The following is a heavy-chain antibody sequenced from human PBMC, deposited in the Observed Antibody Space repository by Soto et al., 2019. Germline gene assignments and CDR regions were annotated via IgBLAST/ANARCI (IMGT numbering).Heavy chain of an antibody. V-gene: IGHV1-69*13. CDR1: GGTFSSYA. Sequence: SVKVSCKASGGTFSSYAISWVRQAPGRGLEWMGGIIPIFGTANYAQKFQGRVTITADESTSTAYMELSSLRSEDTAVYYCARVRQPRLQENWFDPWGQGTLVTVSS. J-gene: IGHJ5*02. D-gene: IGHD6-13*01. CDR2: IIPIFGTA. CDR3: ARVRQPRLQENWFDP.